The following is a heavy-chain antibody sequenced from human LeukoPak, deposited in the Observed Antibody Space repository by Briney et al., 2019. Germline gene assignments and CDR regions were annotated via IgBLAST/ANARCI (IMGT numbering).Heavy chain of an antibody. CDR3: ARYYWNDVVSALDS. V-gene: IGHV1-2*02. J-gene: IGHJ4*02. Sequence: ASVRVSCMPSGYTFSGYYIHWVRQAPGQGLEWMGWINLNNGATNYAQKLQGGVTTTRDTSITTFYMEVSSLTSDDTAVFYCARYYWNDVVSALDSWGQGTLVTVSS. CDR2: INLNNGAT. CDR1: GYTFSGYY. D-gene: IGHD1-1*01.